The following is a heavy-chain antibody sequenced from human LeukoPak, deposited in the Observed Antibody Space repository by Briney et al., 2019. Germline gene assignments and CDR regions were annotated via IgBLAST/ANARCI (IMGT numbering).Heavy chain of an antibody. Sequence: KPGGSLRLSCAASGFTFSDYYMSWIRQVPGEGLEWLSYISGSGTNKYYADSVKGRFTISRDNAKNSLFMQMNSLRAEDTAVYYCAREPQYSVGQGVIIVPDYWGQGTLVTVSS. CDR1: GFTFSDYY. CDR3: AREPQYSVGQGVIIVPDY. CDR2: ISGSGTNK. J-gene: IGHJ4*02. D-gene: IGHD3-10*01. V-gene: IGHV3-11*01.